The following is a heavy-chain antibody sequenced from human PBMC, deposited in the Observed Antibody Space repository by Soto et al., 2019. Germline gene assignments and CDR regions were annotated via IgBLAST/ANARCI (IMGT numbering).Heavy chain of an antibody. CDR2: IIPIFGTA. J-gene: IGHJ4*02. V-gene: IGHV1-69*13. D-gene: IGHD3-22*01. Sequence: ASVKVSCKASGGTFSSYAISWVRQAPGQGLEWMGGIIPIFGTANYAQKFQGRVTITADESMSTAYMELSSLRSEDTAVYYCAREALRYYDSSGYYYYPFDYWGQGTLVTVSS. CDR1: GGTFSSYA. CDR3: AREALRYYDSSGYYYYPFDY.